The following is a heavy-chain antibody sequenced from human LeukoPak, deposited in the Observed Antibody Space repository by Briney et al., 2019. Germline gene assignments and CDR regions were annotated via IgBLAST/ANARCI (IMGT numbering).Heavy chain of an antibody. Sequence: SETLSLPCAVYGGSFSGYYWSWIRQPPGKGLKWIGEINHSGSTNYNPSLKSRVTISVDTSKNQFSLKLSSVTAADTAVYYCARQKGWELPTLDYWGQGTLVTVSS. D-gene: IGHD1-26*01. J-gene: IGHJ4*02. CDR1: GGSFSGYY. V-gene: IGHV4-34*01. CDR3: ARQKGWELPTLDY. CDR2: INHSGST.